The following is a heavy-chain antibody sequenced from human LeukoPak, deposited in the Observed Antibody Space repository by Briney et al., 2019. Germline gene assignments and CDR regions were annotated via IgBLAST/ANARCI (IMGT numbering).Heavy chain of an antibody. J-gene: IGHJ4*02. D-gene: IGHD3-22*01. CDR2: ISWNSGSI. V-gene: IGHV3-9*03. CDR3: PQVAERYYDSSGYYSQYFDY. CDR1: GFTFDDYA. Sequence: GRSLRLSCAASGFTFDDYAMHWVRQAPGKRLGWVSGISWNSGSIGYADSVKGRFTISRDNAKNSLYLQMNSLRAEDMALYYNPQVAERYYDSSGYYSQYFDYWGQGTLVTVSS.